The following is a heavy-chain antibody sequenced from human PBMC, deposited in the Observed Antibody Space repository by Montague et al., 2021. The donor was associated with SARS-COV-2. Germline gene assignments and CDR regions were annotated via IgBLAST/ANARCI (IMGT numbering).Heavy chain of an antibody. D-gene: IGHD3-9*01. CDR3: ARTGLGAYDILTGYTVNAFDM. CDR1: GGSITSYY. V-gene: IGHV4-59*01. CDR2: IYYSGST. J-gene: IGHJ3*02. Sequence: SETLSLTCTVSGGSITSYYWTWIRQPPGKGLEWVGRIYYSGSTNYNPSLKSRVTISVDTFKNQFSLKLSSVTAADTAVYYCARTGLGAYDILTGYTVNAFDMWGQGTMVTVSS.